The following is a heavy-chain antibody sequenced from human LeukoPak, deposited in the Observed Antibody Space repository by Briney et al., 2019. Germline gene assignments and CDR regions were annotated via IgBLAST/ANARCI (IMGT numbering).Heavy chain of an antibody. CDR3: ARASRDGYNQNFDH. CDR1: GYSFSSYW. D-gene: IGHD5-24*01. V-gene: IGHV5-51*01. CDR2: IYPGGSET. J-gene: IGHJ4*02. Sequence: GESLKISCKGLGYSFSSYWNAWGRQRPGKGLEWMGIIYPGGSETRYDPSVQGQVTISADSSTSTAYLQWSSLRASDTAMYYCARASRDGYNQNFDHWGQGTLVTVSS.